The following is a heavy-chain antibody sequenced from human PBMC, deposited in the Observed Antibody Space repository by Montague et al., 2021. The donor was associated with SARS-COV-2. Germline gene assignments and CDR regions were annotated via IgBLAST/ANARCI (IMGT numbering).Heavy chain of an antibody. D-gene: IGHD3-3*01. Sequence: SETLSLTCAVYGGSFSGYYWSWIRQPPGKGLEWIGEINHSGSTNYNPSLKSRVTISVDTSKNQFSLKLSSVTAADTAVYYCARGYQVRFLEWSSRQSTFDHWGQGTLVTVSS. CDR1: GGSFSGYY. V-gene: IGHV4-34*01. J-gene: IGHJ4*02. CDR3: ARGYQVRFLEWSSRQSTFDH. CDR2: INHSGST.